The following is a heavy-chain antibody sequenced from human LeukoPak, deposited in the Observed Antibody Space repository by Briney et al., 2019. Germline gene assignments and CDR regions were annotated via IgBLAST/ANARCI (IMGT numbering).Heavy chain of an antibody. CDR3: ARASSDDTAMATPFAY. V-gene: IGHV1-69*06. Sequence: SXXVSCKASGGTFSNYAIKWVRQAPGQGLEWMGGITPIFGTANYVQKFQGRLTITADKSTSTAFMELSRLRSEDTAIYYCARASSDDTAMATPFAYWGQGTLVTVSS. J-gene: IGHJ4*02. CDR1: GGTFSNYA. D-gene: IGHD5-18*01. CDR2: ITPIFGTA.